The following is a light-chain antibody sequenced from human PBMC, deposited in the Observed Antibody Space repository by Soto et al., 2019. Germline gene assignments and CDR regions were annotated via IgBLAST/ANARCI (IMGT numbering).Light chain of an antibody. CDR3: SSFRTGSVVL. CDR2: GVN. CDR1: SSDVGGYNY. J-gene: IGLJ3*02. Sequence: QSVLTQPASVSGSPGQSVTISCTGTSSDVGGYNYVSWYQQHPDKAPKLVIYGVNYRPSGVSARFSGSKFQNTASLTISGLQAEDEADYYCSSFRTGSVVLFGGGTKLTVL. V-gene: IGLV2-14*01.